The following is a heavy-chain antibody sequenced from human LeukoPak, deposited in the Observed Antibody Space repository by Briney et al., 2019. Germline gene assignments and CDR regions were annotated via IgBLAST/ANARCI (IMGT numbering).Heavy chain of an antibody. CDR2: INWNGGST. Sequence: GGSLRLSCAASGFTFDDYGMSWVRQAPGKGLEWVSGINWNGGSTGYADSVKGRFTISRDNAKNSLYLQMNSLRAEDTAVYYCAKGPILTGYYQFEGGYFDYWGQGTLVTVSS. D-gene: IGHD3-9*01. CDR3: AKGPILTGYYQFEGGYFDY. CDR1: GFTFDDYG. J-gene: IGHJ4*02. V-gene: IGHV3-20*04.